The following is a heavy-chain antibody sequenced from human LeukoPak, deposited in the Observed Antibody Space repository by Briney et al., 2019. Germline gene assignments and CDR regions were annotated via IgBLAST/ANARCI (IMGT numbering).Heavy chain of an antibody. D-gene: IGHD2-15*01. Sequence: HAGGSLRLSCVASGFTFRNFAMSWVRQAPGKGLEWVSAISAADGDNTYYADSVKGRFTISRDNSENTLHLQMSSLRAEDTAVYYCAGRYCSGGSCSDYWGQGTLVTVSS. J-gene: IGHJ4*02. CDR1: GFTFRNFA. V-gene: IGHV3-23*01. CDR3: AGRYCSGGSCSDY. CDR2: ISAADGDNT.